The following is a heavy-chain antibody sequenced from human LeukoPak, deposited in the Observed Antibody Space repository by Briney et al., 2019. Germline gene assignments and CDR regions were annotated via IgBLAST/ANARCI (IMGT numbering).Heavy chain of an antibody. D-gene: IGHD3-22*01. CDR1: GFTFSSYR. CDR3: ARAPSEIGGYYPEYFRH. CDR2: IKSDGTT. V-gene: IGHV3-74*01. Sequence: GGSLRLSFAASGFTFSSYRMHWVRPAPGKGLVLVSRIKSDGTTNYADSVKGRFTISRDNAKNTLSLQMNSLRAEDTGVYYCARAPSEIGGYYPEYFRHWGQGTLVTVSS. J-gene: IGHJ1*01.